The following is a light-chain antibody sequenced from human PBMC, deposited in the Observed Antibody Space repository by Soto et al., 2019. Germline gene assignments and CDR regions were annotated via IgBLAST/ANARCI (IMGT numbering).Light chain of an antibody. CDR3: QQYNTWPYT. Sequence: EIVMTQSPATLSVSPGEGATLSCRASQSVRSNLAWYRHKPGQAPSLLTYGASTRASGIPAKFSASGSGTVFALTSSSLQSEDVAVYYCQQYNTWPYTFGQGTRLEIK. V-gene: IGKV3-15*01. CDR1: QSVRSN. CDR2: GAS. J-gene: IGKJ2*01.